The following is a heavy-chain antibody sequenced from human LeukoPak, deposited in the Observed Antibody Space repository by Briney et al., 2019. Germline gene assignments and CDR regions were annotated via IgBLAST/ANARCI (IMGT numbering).Heavy chain of an antibody. V-gene: IGHV1-18*01. CDR3: ARVALSPGGYYHFDY. Sequence: VASVKVSYKASGYIFASYAFSWVRQAPGQGLEWMGWVNNYNGNTDYARNLQGRVTMTTETSTNTAYMELRSLRSDDTAVYYCARVALSPGGYYHFDYWGQGTLVTVSS. CDR2: VNNYNGNT. CDR1: GYIFASYA. J-gene: IGHJ4*02. D-gene: IGHD3-22*01.